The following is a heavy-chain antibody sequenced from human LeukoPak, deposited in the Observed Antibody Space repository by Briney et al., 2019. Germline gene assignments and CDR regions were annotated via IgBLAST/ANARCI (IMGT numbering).Heavy chain of an antibody. Sequence: SETLSLTCSVSGGSISGWYWTWIRQPPGKGLEWIGDIYGSGSTNSNASLKSRVTTSLDTSRNRISLNLTSVTATDTAVYYCARQTTLPGFAGGLGFNYWGPGTLVTVSS. CDR2: IYGSGST. CDR1: GGSISGWY. CDR3: ARQTTLPGFAGGLGFNY. D-gene: IGHD1-1*01. J-gene: IGHJ4*02. V-gene: IGHV4-59*08.